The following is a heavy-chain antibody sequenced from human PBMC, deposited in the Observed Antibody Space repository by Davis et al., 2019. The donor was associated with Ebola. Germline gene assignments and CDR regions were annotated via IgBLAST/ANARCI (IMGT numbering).Heavy chain of an antibody. CDR2: ISAYNGNT. D-gene: IGHD1-7*01. V-gene: IGHV1-18*04. CDR1: GYTFTGYY. CDR3: ARAAGTAPFDY. J-gene: IGHJ4*02. Sequence: ASVKVSCKASGYTFTGYYMHWVRQAPGQGLEWMGWISAYNGNTNYAQKLQGRVTMTTDTSTSTAYMELRSLRSDDTAVYYCARAAGTAPFDYWGQGTLVTVSS.